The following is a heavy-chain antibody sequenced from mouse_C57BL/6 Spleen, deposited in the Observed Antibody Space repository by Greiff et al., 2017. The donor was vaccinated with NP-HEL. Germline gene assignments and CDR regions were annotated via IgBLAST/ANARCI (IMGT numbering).Heavy chain of an antibody. CDR2: ISSGSSTI. CDR1: GFTFSDYG. J-gene: IGHJ1*03. D-gene: IGHD1-1*01. Sequence: DVKLVESGGGLVKPGGSLKLSCAASGFTFSDYGMHWVRQAPEKGLEWVAYISSGSSTIYYADTVKGRFTISRDNAKNTLFLQMTSLRSEDTAMYYWARQGPIYYYGSSYDWYFDVWGTGTTVTVSS. V-gene: IGHV5-17*01. CDR3: ARQGPIYYYGSSYDWYFDV.